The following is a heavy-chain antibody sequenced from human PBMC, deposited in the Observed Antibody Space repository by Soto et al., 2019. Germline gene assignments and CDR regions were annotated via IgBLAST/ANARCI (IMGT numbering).Heavy chain of an antibody. CDR1: RYTFTDYY. J-gene: IGHJ4*02. V-gene: IGHV1-2*02. CDR2: INANSGVT. D-gene: IGHD1-1*01. Sequence: GASVKVSCKASRYTFTDYYVHWVRQSPGQGLEWMGWINANSGVTKFPQKFQGRVIMTRDTSISTVYMELSRLTSDDTAVYYCARAGLTTLELDKIYWGQVPQVTVSS. CDR3: ARAGLTTLELDKIY.